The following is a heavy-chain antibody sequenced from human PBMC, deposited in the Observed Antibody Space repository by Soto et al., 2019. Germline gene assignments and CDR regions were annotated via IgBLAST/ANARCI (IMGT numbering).Heavy chain of an antibody. J-gene: IGHJ4*02. D-gene: IGHD2-8*01. CDR3: ARQDIVLMVYANDY. V-gene: IGHV4-39*01. Sequence: SETLSLTCAVSGGSISSGGYSWGWIRQPPGKGLEWIGSIYYSGSTYYNPSLKSRVTISVDTSKNQFSLKLSSVTAADTAVYYCARQDIVLMVYANDYWGQGTLVTVSS. CDR2: IYYSGST. CDR1: GGSISSGGYS.